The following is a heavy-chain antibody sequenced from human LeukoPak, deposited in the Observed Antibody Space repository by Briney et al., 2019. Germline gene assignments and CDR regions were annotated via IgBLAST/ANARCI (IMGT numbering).Heavy chain of an antibody. V-gene: IGHV3-21*01. J-gene: IGHJ4*02. Sequence: GGSLRLSCAASGFTFSSYEMNWVRQAPGKGLEWVSSISSSSSYIYYADSVKGRFTISRDNAKNSLYLQMNSLRAEDTAVYYCAREGIAAAGTYYFDYWGQGTLVTVSS. D-gene: IGHD6-13*01. CDR2: ISSSSSYI. CDR1: GFTFSSYE. CDR3: AREGIAAAGTYYFDY.